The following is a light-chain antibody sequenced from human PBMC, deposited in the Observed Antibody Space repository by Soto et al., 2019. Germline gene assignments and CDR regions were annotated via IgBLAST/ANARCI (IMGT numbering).Light chain of an antibody. CDR3: QQYDSSLYT. V-gene: IGKV3-20*01. J-gene: IGKJ2*01. CDR2: GTY. CDR1: QSVSASY. Sequence: EIVLTQSPGTLSLSPGERASLSCRASQSVSASYSAWYQQKPGWAHSLLIYGTYTRATGIPDRFSGSGSGTDFSLTISRLEPEDFAVYYCQQYDSSLYTFGQGTKLEIK.